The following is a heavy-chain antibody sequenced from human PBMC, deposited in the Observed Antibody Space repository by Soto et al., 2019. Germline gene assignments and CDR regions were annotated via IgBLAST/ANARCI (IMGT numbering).Heavy chain of an antibody. CDR3: ARGRLRLGELSLQDFDY. CDR1: GYTFTSYG. Sequence: ASVKVSCKASGYTFTSYGISWVRQAPGQGLEWMGWISAYNGNTNYAQKLQGRVTMTTDTSTSTAYMELRSLRSDDTAVYYCARGRLRLGELSLQDFDYWGQGTLVTVSS. V-gene: IGHV1-18*01. D-gene: IGHD3-16*02. CDR2: ISAYNGNT. J-gene: IGHJ4*02.